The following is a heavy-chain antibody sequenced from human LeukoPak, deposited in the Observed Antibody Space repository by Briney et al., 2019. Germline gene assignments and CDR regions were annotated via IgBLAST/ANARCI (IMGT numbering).Heavy chain of an antibody. J-gene: IGHJ4*02. CDR1: GFTFSSYA. D-gene: IGHD2-2*01. CDR2: ISSNGGST. V-gene: IGHV3-64D*06. CDR3: VLRGVGYCSSTSCYLDY. Sequence: PGGSLRLSCSASGFTFSSYAMHWVRQAPGKGLEYVSAISSNGGSTYYADSVKGRFTISRDNSKNTLYLQMSSLRAEDTAVYYCVLRGVGYCSSTSCYLDYWGQGTLVTVSS.